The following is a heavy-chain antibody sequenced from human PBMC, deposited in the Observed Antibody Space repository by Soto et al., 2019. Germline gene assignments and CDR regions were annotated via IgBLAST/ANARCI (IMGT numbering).Heavy chain of an antibody. CDR2: ISPSTSHI. D-gene: IGHD2-15*01. CDR3: SGCSGGACHQNYGMDV. V-gene: IGHV3-21*01. J-gene: IGHJ6*02. Sequence: EVHLVESGGGLVKPGGSLRLSCAVSGFTFSSCTMNWVRQAPGKGLEWVSSISPSTSHIYYADSVKGRFTISRDNAKNSLFLQMDSLRAEDTALYCCSGCSGGACHQNYGMDVWGQGTTVTVSS. CDR1: GFTFSSCT.